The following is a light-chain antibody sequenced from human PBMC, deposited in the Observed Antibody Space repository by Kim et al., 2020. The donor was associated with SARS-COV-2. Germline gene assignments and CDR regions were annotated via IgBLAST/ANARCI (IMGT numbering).Light chain of an antibody. Sequence: DVQMTQSPSTLSAFVGDRVTITCRASQNINNWLAWYQHKAGTAPKVLIYKASTLQEGVPSRFSGSGSGTEFTLTISSLQADDFATYYCQNYNGYPWTFGQGTKLEIK. J-gene: IGKJ1*01. V-gene: IGKV1-5*03. CDR2: KAS. CDR1: QNINNW. CDR3: QNYNGYPWT.